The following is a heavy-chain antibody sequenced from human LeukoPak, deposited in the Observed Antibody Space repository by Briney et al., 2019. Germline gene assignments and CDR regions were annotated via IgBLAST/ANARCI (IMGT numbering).Heavy chain of an antibody. J-gene: IGHJ6*02. V-gene: IGHV3-21*01. Sequence: GGSLRLSCAASGFTFSSYSMNWVRQAPGKGLEWVSSISSSSSYIYYADSVKGRFTISRDNAKNSLYLQMNSLRAEDTAVYYCAREVDCSSTSCYAGYYYYGMDVWGQGTTVTVSS. CDR1: GFTFSSYS. CDR2: ISSSSSYI. CDR3: AREVDCSSTSCYAGYYYYGMDV. D-gene: IGHD2-2*01.